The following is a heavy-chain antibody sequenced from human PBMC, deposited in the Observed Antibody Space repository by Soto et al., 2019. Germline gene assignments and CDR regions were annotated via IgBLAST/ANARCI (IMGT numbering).Heavy chain of an antibody. CDR2: ISYDGSNK. V-gene: IGHV3-30-3*01. D-gene: IGHD6-19*01. CDR1: GFTFSSYG. CDR3: ARERYSSGWMGYEYYYGVDV. J-gene: IGHJ6*02. Sequence: QVQLVESGGGVVQPGRSLRLSCAASGFTFSSYGVHWVRQAPGKGLEWVAVISYDGSNKHYADSVKGRFTISRDNSKTTLYLQMNSLRAEDTAVYYCARERYSSGWMGYEYYYGVDVWGQGTTVTVSS.